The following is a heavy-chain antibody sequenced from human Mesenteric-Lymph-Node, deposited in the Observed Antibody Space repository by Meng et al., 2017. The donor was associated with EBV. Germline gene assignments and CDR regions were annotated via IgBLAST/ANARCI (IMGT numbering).Heavy chain of an antibody. J-gene: IGHJ4*02. CDR3: ARDSRGMYYFDY. CDR2: IYYSGST. D-gene: IGHD6-19*01. CDR1: GGAVCRSSYS. Sequence: GLGPVSVKPSESLSSSRDRAGGAVCRSSYSWGWIRQPPGKGLEWIGIIYYSGSTYYHPSLKSRVTISVDTSKNQFYLKLSSVTAADTAVYYCARDSRGMYYFDYWSQGTLVTVSS. V-gene: IGHV4-39*07.